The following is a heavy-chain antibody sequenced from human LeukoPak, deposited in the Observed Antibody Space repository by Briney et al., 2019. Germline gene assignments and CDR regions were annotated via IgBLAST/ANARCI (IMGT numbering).Heavy chain of an antibody. V-gene: IGHV3-48*04. CDR3: VRDKGWQQFDQ. CDR2: ISSSSSTI. CDR1: GFTFSSYS. D-gene: IGHD2-15*01. Sequence: PSGGSLRLSCAASGFTFSSYSMTWVRQAPGKGLEWVSYISSSSSTIYYADSVKGRFTISRDNAKNSLYLQMNSLRVEDTAVYYCVRDKGWQQFDQWGKGTLVTVSS. J-gene: IGHJ4*02.